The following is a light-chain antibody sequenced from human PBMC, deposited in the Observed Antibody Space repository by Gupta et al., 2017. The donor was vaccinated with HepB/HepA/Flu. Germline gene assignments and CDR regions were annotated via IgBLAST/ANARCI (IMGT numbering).Light chain of an antibody. Sequence: QSALTQPPSASGYPGQSVTISCPGTSSDVGGYNYVSWYQQHPGKAPKLMIYEVSKRPSGVPDRFSGAKSGSTASLTGSGLQAEDEADYYCSSYAGSNNVVVFGGGTKLTVL. J-gene: IGLJ2*01. CDR1: SSDVGGYNY. CDR3: SSYAGSNNVVV. V-gene: IGLV2-8*01. CDR2: EVS.